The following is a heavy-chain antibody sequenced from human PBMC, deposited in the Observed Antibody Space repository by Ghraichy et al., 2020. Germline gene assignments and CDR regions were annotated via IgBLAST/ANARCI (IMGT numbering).Heavy chain of an antibody. D-gene: IGHD3-22*01. V-gene: IGHV4-39*01. CDR1: GGSISSSSYY. Sequence: SETLSLTCTVSGGSISSSSYYWGWIRQPPGKGLEWIGSIYYSGSTYYNPSLKSRVTISVDTSKNQFSLKLSSVTAADTAVYYCARHVNLIGPNYYDSSGYFDYWGQGTLVTVSS. CDR3: ARHVNLIGPNYYDSSGYFDY. J-gene: IGHJ4*02. CDR2: IYYSGST.